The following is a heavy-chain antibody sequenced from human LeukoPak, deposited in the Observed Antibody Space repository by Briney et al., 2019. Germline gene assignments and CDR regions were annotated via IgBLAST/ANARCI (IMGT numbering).Heavy chain of an antibody. CDR3: AKAPRSFYYDTSGIQD. CDR2: ISWNSGSI. CDR1: GFTFDDYA. V-gene: IGHV3-9*01. D-gene: IGHD3-22*01. Sequence: GGSLRLFCAASGFTFDDYAMHWVRQAPGKGLEWVSGISWNSGSIGYADSVKGRFTISRDESKNILFLQMNSLRPEDTAIYYCAKAPRSFYYDTSGIQDWGQGTLVTVSS. J-gene: IGHJ1*01.